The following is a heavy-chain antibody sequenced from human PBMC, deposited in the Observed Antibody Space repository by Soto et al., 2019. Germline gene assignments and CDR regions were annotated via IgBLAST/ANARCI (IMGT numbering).Heavy chain of an antibody. D-gene: IGHD3-22*01. V-gene: IGHV1-69*13. J-gene: IGHJ3*02. CDR3: ARDRYYYDSSGYVDAFDI. CDR2: IIPIFGTA. Sequence: SVKVSCKASGGTFSSYAISWVRQAPGQGLEWMGGIIPIFGTANYAQKFQGRVTITADESTSTAYMELSSLRSEDTAVYCCARDRYYYDSSGYVDAFDIWGQGTMVTVSS. CDR1: GGTFSSYA.